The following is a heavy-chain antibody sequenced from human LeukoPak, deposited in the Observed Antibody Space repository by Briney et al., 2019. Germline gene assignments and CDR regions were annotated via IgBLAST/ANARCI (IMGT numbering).Heavy chain of an antibody. CDR2: VYVTGST. CDR1: GASISSYY. Sequence: SETLSLTCTVSGASISSYYWSWIRQPPGKGLEWIGYVYVTGSTSYNPSLKSRVTISVDTAKNQVSLKLSSVTAADTAVYYCARQYGYSTLIDVWGKGTTVTVSS. D-gene: IGHD6-13*01. V-gene: IGHV4-59*08. J-gene: IGHJ6*03. CDR3: ARQYGYSTLIDV.